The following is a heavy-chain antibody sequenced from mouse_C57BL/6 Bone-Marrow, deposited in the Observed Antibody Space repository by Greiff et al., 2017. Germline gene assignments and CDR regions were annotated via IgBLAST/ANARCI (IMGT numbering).Heavy chain of an antibody. CDR2: IRSKSNNYAT. CDR3: VRRGFAY. J-gene: IGHJ3*01. CDR1: GFSFNTYA. Sequence: EVMLVESGGGLVQPKGSLKLSYAASGFSFNTYAMNWVRQAPGKGLEWVARIRSKSNNYATYYADSVKDRFTISRDDSESMLYLQMNNLKTEDTAMYYCVRRGFAYWGQGTLVTVSA. V-gene: IGHV10-1*01.